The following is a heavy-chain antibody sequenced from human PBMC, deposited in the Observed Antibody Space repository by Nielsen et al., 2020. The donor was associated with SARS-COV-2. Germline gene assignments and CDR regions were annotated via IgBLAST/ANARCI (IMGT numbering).Heavy chain of an antibody. D-gene: IGHD3-10*01. CDR2: IYYSGST. J-gene: IGHJ4*02. CDR3: ARESSVRRGDY. V-gene: IGHV4-61*01. Sequence: SETLSLTCTVSGGSVSSGSYYWSWIRQPPGKGLEWIGYIYYSGSTNYNPSLKSRVTISVDTSKNQFSLKLSSVTAADTAVYYCARESSVRRGDYWGQGTLVTVSS. CDR1: GGSVSSGSYY.